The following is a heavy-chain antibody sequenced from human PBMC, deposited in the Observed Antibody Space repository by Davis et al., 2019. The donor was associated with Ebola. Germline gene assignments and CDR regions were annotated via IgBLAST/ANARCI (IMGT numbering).Heavy chain of an antibody. CDR1: GFTFSSYS. Sequence: GESLKISCAASGFTFSSYSMNWVRQAPGKGLEWVSVIYSGGSTYYADSVKGRFTISRDNSKNTLYLQMNSLRAEDTAVYYCAKDWLDYWGQGTLVTVSS. J-gene: IGHJ4*02. CDR2: IYSGGST. CDR3: AKDWLDY. V-gene: IGHV3-NL1*01.